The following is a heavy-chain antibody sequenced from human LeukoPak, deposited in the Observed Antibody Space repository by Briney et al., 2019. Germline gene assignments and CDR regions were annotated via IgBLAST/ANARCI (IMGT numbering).Heavy chain of an antibody. CDR1: GGSISSGGYY. CDR3: ARQGDLGAFDI. J-gene: IGHJ3*02. D-gene: IGHD3-16*01. CDR2: VYYSGST. Sequence: ASETLSLTCTVSGGSISSGGYYWSWIRQHPGQGLEWIGSVYYSGSTYYNPSLKGRVTISVDTSKNQLSLNLNSVTAADTAVYYCARQGDLGAFDIWGQGTMVTVSS. V-gene: IGHV4-31*03.